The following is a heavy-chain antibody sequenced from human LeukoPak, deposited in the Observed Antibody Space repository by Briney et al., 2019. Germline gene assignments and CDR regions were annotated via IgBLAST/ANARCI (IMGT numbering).Heavy chain of an antibody. J-gene: IGHJ4*02. V-gene: IGHV3-66*01. CDR1: GVTVSSSY. CDR3: TRDSTTWARSGY. D-gene: IGHD2/OR15-2a*01. Sequence: PGGSLRLSCAASGVTVSSSYMGWVRQAPRKGLEWVSVINSDGTTYYADPVKGRFTASRDPSKNTLSLQMSSLRVEDTAVYYCTRDSTTWARSGYWGQGTLVTVSS. CDR2: INSDGTT.